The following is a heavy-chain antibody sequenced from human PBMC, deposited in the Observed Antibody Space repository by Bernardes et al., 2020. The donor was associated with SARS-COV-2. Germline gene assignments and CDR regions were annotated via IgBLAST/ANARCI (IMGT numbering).Heavy chain of an antibody. D-gene: IGHD6-13*01. CDR2: IKSKTTGRTT. J-gene: IGHJ4*02. V-gene: IGHV3-15*01. CDR1: GFTFSNDW. CDR3: TTDCNGYSSSWCHGY. Sequence: VETLFLSCAASGFTFSNDWMSWVRQAPGKGLEWVGRIKSKTTGRTTDYAAPVKGRFTISRADSKNTLYLQMNSLKTEDTALYSCTTDCNGYSSSWCHGYWGQGTLVTVSS.